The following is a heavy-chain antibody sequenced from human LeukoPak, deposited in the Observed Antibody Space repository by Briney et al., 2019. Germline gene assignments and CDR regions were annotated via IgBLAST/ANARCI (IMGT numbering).Heavy chain of an antibody. J-gene: IGHJ4*02. D-gene: IGHD1-26*01. CDR1: GGTFSSYA. V-gene: IGHV1-69*05. CDR3: ARVPDSRWELWGPFDY. CDR2: IIPIFGTA. Sequence: SVKVSCKASGGTFSSYAISWVRQAPGQGLEWMGRIIPIFGTANYAQKFQGRVTITTDESTSTAYMELSSLRSEDTAVYYCARVPDSRWELWGPFDYWGQGTLVTVSS.